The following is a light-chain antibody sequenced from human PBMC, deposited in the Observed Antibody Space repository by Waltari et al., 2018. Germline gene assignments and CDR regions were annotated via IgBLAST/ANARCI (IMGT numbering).Light chain of an antibody. J-gene: IGKJ1*01. V-gene: IGKV4-1*01. CDR3: HQYANSPWK. CDR1: QSVLYSPNNKNY. CDR2: WAS. Sequence: DIVMTQSPDSLDVSLGERATINCKSSQSVLYSPNNKNYLAWYQQKPGQPPQLLIYWASTRESGVPDRFSGSGSGTDFTLTISSLQAEDVAVYYCHQYANSPWKFGQGTKVEVK.